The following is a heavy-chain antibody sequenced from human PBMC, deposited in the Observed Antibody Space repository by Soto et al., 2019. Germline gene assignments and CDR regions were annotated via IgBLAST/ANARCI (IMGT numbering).Heavy chain of an antibody. CDR1: GFTFSSYG. V-gene: IGHV3-33*01. Sequence: VQLVESGGGVVQPGRSLRLSCAASGFTFSSYGMHWVRQAPGKGLEWVAVIWYDGSNKYYADSVKGRFTISRDNSKNTLYLQMNSLRAEDTAVYYCASSIGSGWYYFDYWGQGTLVTVSS. CDR3: ASSIGSGWYYFDY. D-gene: IGHD6-19*01. CDR2: IWYDGSNK. J-gene: IGHJ4*02.